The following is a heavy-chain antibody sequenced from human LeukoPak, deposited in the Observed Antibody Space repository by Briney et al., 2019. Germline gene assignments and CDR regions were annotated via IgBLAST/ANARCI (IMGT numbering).Heavy chain of an antibody. CDR3: ARVGGCSSTTCYAFDY. J-gene: IGHJ4*02. D-gene: IGHD2-2*01. CDR2: IHHSGDT. CDR1: GYSIGINYY. Sequence: PSETLSLTCAVSGYSIGINYYWGWIRQTPGKGLEWIGSIHHSGDTYYIPSLRSRLTMSIDTSKNQFFLKLRFVTAADMAVYYCARVGGCSSTTCYAFDYWGQGTLVTVSS. V-gene: IGHV4-38-2*01.